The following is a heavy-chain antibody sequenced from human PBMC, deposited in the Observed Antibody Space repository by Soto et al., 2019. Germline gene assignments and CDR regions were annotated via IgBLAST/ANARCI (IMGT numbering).Heavy chain of an antibody. J-gene: IGHJ4*02. CDR2: IWYDGSNK. V-gene: IGHV3-33*01. CDR1: GFTFSSYG. CDR3: ARVGSFEYSSSDLGVDY. Sequence: LRLSCAASGFTFSSYGMHWVRQAPGKGLEWVAVIWYDGSNKYYADSVKGRFTISRDNSKNTLYLQMNSLRAEDTAVYYCARVGSFEYSSSDLGVDYWGQGTLVTVSS. D-gene: IGHD6-6*01.